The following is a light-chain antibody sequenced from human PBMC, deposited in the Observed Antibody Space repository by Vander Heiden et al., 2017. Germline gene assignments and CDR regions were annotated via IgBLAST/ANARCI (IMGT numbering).Light chain of an antibody. CDR3: SAWDRSRRVWV. J-gene: IGLJ3*02. Sequence: AGLTPPPPASNGLSQPATTPCTGNSSNVGDEGAVWRQQHQGHPPKLLAHRNNNRPSGIAEGLSASRSGNTASLTITGRQPEDEADYYCSAWDRSRRVWVFGGGTKLTVV. CDR1: SSNVGDEG. CDR2: RNN. V-gene: IGLV10-54*01.